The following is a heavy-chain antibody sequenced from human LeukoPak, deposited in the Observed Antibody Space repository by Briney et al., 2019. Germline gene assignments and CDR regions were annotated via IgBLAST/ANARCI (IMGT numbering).Heavy chain of an antibody. V-gene: IGHV3-48*02. Sequence: GGSLRLSCAASGFTFSSYTMNWVRQAPGKGLEWVSYIGANSAIYYADSVKGRFTISRDNAKNSLSLQMNSLRDDDTAVYYCAREGYYGAFDIWGQETMVTVSS. J-gene: IGHJ3*02. CDR2: IGANSAI. CDR3: AREGYYGAFDI. D-gene: IGHD3-10*01. CDR1: GFTFSSYT.